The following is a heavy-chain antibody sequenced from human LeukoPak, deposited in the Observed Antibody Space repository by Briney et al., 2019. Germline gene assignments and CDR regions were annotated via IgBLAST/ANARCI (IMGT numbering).Heavy chain of an antibody. Sequence: SETLSLTCAVYGGSFSGYYWSWIRQPPVKGLEWIGEINHSGSTNYNPSLKSRVTTSVDTSKNQFSLKLSSVTAADTAVYYCARGGRMVRRVIIYGMDVWGQGTTVTVSS. CDR1: GGSFSGYY. V-gene: IGHV4-34*01. CDR2: INHSGST. J-gene: IGHJ6*02. D-gene: IGHD3-10*01. CDR3: ARGGRMVRRVIIYGMDV.